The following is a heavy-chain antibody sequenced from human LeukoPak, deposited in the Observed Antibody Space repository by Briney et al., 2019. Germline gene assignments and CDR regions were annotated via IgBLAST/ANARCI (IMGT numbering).Heavy chain of an antibody. J-gene: IGHJ5*02. CDR2: IYSGGST. V-gene: IGHV3-53*01. CDR3: AREDLDGSGSYNWFDP. CDR1: GFTVSSNY. Sequence: GGSLRLSCAASGFTVSSNYMSWVRQAPGKGLEWGSVIYSGGSTYYADSVKGRFTISRDNSKNTLYLQMNSLRAEDTAVYYCAREDLDGSGSYNWFDPWGQGTLVTVSS. D-gene: IGHD3-10*01.